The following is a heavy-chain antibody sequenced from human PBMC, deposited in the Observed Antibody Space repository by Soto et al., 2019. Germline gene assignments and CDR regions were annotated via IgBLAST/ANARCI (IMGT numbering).Heavy chain of an antibody. D-gene: IGHD4-17*01. CDR2: INPSGGST. CDR1: GYTFTSYY. J-gene: IGHJ6*02. V-gene: IGHV1-46*01. Sequence: ASVKVSCKASGYTFTSYYMHWLRQAPGQGLEWMGIINPSGGSTSYAQKFQGRVTMTRDTSTSTVYMELSSLRSEDTAVYYCAADYGDPKGYYYYGMDVWGQGTTVTVSS. CDR3: AADYGDPKGYYYYGMDV.